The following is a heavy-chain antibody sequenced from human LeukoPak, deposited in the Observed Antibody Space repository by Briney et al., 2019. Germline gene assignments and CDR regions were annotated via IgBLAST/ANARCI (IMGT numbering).Heavy chain of an antibody. V-gene: IGHV3-11*04. Sequence: PGGSLRLSCAASGFTFSDYYMSWIRQAPGKGLEWVSYISSSGSTIYYADSVKGRFTISRDNAKNSLYLQRNSLRAEDTAVYYCARDSRYCSSTSCYIFTFDYWGQGTLVTVFS. J-gene: IGHJ4*02. CDR2: ISSSGSTI. D-gene: IGHD2-2*01. CDR3: ARDSRYCSSTSCYIFTFDY. CDR1: GFTFSDYY.